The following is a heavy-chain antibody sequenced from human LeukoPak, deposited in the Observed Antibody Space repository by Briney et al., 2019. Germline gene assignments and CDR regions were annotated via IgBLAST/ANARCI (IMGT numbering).Heavy chain of an antibody. D-gene: IGHD6-13*01. J-gene: IGHJ4*02. CDR2: FDPEDGET. Sequence: ASVKVSCKVSGYTLTELSMHWVRQAPGKGLEWMGGFDPEDGETIYAQKFQGRVTMTEDTSTDTAYMELSSLRSEDTAVYYCARAAAGTPPLNYWGQGTLVTVSS. CDR3: ARAAAGTPPLNY. CDR1: GYTLTELS. V-gene: IGHV1-24*01.